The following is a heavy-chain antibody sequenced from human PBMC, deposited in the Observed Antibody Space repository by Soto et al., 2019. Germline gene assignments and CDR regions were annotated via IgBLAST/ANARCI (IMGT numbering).Heavy chain of an antibody. D-gene: IGHD6-13*01. J-gene: IGHJ4*02. V-gene: IGHV1-3*01. Sequence: ASVKVSCKASGYTFTSYAMRWVRQAPGQRLEWMGWINAGNGNTKYSQKFQGRVTITRDTSASTAYMELSSLRSEDTAVYYCARVSLQQLESDYWGQGTLVTVSS. CDR2: INAGNGNT. CDR1: GYTFTSYA. CDR3: ARVSLQQLESDY.